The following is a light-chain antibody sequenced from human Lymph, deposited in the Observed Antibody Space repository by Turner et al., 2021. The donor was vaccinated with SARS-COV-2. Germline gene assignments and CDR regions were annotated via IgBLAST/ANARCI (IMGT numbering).Light chain of an antibody. CDR1: QSVSSSC. CDR3: QQYGSSPIT. V-gene: IGKV3-20*01. J-gene: IGKJ5*01. Sequence: EIVLTQSPGTLSLSPGEGATLSCRASQSVSSSCLAWYQQKPGQAPRLLIYGASSRATGIPDRFSGGGSGTDFTLTIGRLEPEDLAVYYCQQYGSSPITFGQGTRLEIK. CDR2: GAS.